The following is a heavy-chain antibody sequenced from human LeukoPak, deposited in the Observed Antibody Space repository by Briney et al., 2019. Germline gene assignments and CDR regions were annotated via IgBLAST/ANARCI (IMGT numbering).Heavy chain of an antibody. V-gene: IGHV3-23*01. CDR3: AKDKGRYGWELN. CDR1: GFTFSSYA. J-gene: IGHJ4*02. CDR2: ISGSGGST. D-gene: IGHD1-26*01. Sequence: GGSLRLSCAASGFTFSSYAMSWVRQAPGKGLEWVSAISGSGGSTYYADSVKGRFTISSDNSKNTLYLQMNSLRAEDTAVYYCAKDKGRYGWELNWGQGTLVTVSS.